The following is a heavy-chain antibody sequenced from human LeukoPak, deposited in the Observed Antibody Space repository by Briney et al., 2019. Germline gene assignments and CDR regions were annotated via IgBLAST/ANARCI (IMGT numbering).Heavy chain of an antibody. Sequence: PGGSLRLSCAASGFTVSSYAMHWVRQAPGKGLEWVAVISYDGSNKYYADSVKGRFTISRDNSKNTLYLQMNSLRAEDTAVYYCARDLLPRGFDPWGQGTLVTVSS. V-gene: IGHV3-30-3*01. CDR3: ARDLLPRGFDP. CDR1: GFTVSSYA. CDR2: ISYDGSNK. J-gene: IGHJ5*02.